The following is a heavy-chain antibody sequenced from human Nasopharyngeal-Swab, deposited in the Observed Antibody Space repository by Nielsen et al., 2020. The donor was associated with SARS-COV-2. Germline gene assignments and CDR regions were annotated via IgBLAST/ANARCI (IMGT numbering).Heavy chain of an antibody. J-gene: IGHJ4*02. V-gene: IGHV3-7*01. CDR1: GFTFSSYW. CDR3: ARTLVQWLVPYYFDY. D-gene: IGHD6-19*01. CDR2: IKQDGSEK. Sequence: GESLKISCAASGFTFSSYWMSWVRQAPGKGLEWVANIKQDGSEKYYVDSVKGRVTISRDNAKNSLYLQMNSLRAEDTAVYYCARTLVQWLVPYYFDYWGQGTLVTVSS.